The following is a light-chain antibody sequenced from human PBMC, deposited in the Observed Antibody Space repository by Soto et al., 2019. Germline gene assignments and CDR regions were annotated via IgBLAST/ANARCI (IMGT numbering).Light chain of an antibody. CDR2: GNS. Sequence: QSVLTQLPSVSGAPGQRVTISCTGSSSNIGAGYDVHWYQHLPGTAPKLLIFGNSNRPSGVPDRFSGSNSGTSASLAITGLQADDEADYYCQSYDNSLSGVVFGGGTKLTVL. V-gene: IGLV1-40*01. CDR1: SSNIGAGYD. J-gene: IGLJ2*01. CDR3: QSYDNSLSGVV.